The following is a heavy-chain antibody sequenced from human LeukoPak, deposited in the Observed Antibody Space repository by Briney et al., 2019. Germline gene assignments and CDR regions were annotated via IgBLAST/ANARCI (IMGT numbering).Heavy chain of an antibody. CDR2: IYHSGST. J-gene: IGHJ4*02. CDR1: GVSMRSNW. V-gene: IGHV4-4*02. CDR3: VSNGYYSIDY. D-gene: IGHD3-22*01. Sequence: SETLSLTCAVSGVSMRSNWWSWVRQSPGKGLEWIGEIYHSGSTNYSPSLKSRVDIAVDQSRSQFSLKLRSVTAADTAVYYCVSNGYYSIDYWGQGTLVTVSS.